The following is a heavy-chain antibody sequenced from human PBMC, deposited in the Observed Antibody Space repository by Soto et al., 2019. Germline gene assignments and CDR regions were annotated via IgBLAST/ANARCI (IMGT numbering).Heavy chain of an antibody. Sequence: SETLSLTCSVSGGSFRDHYWTWIRQPPGKGLEWIGYISYSGYTNYKPSLKSRLNMSVDMAKNQFSLKLNSLTAADTAVYYCARTTEKDGKEGLDYWGQGTLVTVSS. CDR3: ARTTEKDGKEGLDY. D-gene: IGHD4-4*01. J-gene: IGHJ4*02. V-gene: IGHV4-59*11. CDR1: GGSFRDHY. CDR2: ISYSGYT.